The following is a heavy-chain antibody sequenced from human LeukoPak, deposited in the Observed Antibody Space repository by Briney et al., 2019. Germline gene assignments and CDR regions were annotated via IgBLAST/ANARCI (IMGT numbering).Heavy chain of an antibody. J-gene: IGHJ4*02. CDR1: GFTFRHYA. V-gene: IGHV3-30*03. Sequence: GRSLRLSCAASGFTFRHYAMYWGRQAPGKGLEWVAFTNYDGSDRCYADSVKGRFTVSRDNTKNTLYLQMNSLRAEDTAVYYCARDLPDRYSLEYWGQGTMVTVPS. CDR2: TNYDGSDR. D-gene: IGHD2-15*01. CDR3: ARDLPDRYSLEY.